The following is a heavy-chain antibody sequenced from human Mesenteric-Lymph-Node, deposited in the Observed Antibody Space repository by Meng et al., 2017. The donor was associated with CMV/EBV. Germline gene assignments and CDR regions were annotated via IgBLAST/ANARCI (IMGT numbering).Heavy chain of an antibody. V-gene: IGHV3-11*01. J-gene: IGHJ4*02. CDR2: ISSSGSTI. CDR3: ATFDYGDYTS. D-gene: IGHD4-17*01. CDR1: GFTFRDYY. Sequence: LSLTCAASGFTFRDYYMSWIRQAPGKGLEWVSYISSSGSTIYYADSVKGRFTISRDNAKNSLYLQMNSLRAEDTAVYYCATFDYGDYTSWGQGTLVTVSS.